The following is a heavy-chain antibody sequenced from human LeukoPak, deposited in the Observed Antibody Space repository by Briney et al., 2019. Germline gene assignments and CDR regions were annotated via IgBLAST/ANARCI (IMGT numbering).Heavy chain of an antibody. J-gene: IGHJ5*02. CDR2: IKHDGSEK. D-gene: IGHD3-3*01. CDR3: AREGQYDFWSGLKWFDP. Sequence: GGSLRLSCAASGFTFSTSWMSWVRQAPGKGLEWMANIKHDGSEKNFVDSVKGRFTISRDNANNSLFLQINNVRDEDTATYYCAREGQYDFWSGLKWFDPWGQGTLVIVSS. V-gene: IGHV3-7*01. CDR1: GFTFSTSW.